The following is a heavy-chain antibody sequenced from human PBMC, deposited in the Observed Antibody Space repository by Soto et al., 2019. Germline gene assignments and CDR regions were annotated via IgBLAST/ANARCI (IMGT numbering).Heavy chain of an antibody. D-gene: IGHD5-12*01. CDR3: ARGGAVATAIDF. J-gene: IGHJ4*02. CDR1: GYTFTSYD. Sequence: ASVKVSCKASGYTFTSYDISWVRQAPGQRLEWMGWISPYNGNPKYAENLQGRVTMTRDTDTSAAYMELRSLRSDVTAVYYCARGGAVATAIDFWGQGTLVTVSS. CDR2: ISPYNGNP. V-gene: IGHV1-18*01.